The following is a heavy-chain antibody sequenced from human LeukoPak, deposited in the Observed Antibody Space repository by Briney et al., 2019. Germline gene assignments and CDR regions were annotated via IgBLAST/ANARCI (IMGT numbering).Heavy chain of an antibody. CDR2: INHSGST. J-gene: IGHJ6*02. CDR1: GGSFSGYY. CDR3: ARDPIQLWLSRHYYYYGMDV. V-gene: IGHV4-34*01. D-gene: IGHD5-18*01. Sequence: SETLSLTCAVYGGSFSGYYWSWIRQPPGKGLEWIGEINHSGSTNYSPSLKSRVTISVDTSKNQFSLKLSSVTAADTAVYYCARDPIQLWLSRHYYYYGMDVWGQGTTVTVSS.